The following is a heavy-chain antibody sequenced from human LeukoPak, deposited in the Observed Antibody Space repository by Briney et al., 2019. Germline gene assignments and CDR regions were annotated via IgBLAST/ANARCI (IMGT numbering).Heavy chain of an antibody. CDR3: ARGTYDRGAPGTDYFDY. D-gene: IGHD3-9*01. V-gene: IGHV3-7*01. CDR2: IKQDGSEK. J-gene: IGHJ4*02. CDR1: GFTFSSYW. Sequence: SGGSLRLSCAASGFTFSSYWMSWVRQAPGKGLEGVANIKQDGSEKYYVDSVKGRFTISRDNAKNSLYLQMNRLRAEDTAVYYCARGTYDRGAPGTDYFDYWGQGTLVTVSS.